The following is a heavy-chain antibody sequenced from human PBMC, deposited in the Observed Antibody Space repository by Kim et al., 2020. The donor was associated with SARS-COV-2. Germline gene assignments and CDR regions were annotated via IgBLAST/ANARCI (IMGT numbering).Heavy chain of an antibody. Sequence: GGSLRLSCAASGFIIDSEWMSWVRQAPGKGPEWVANINRAGDEKNYVGSVKGRFSISRDSAKNSLYLQMNSLRDEDTAVYYCAREPSAESTWGQGTLVTVSS. CDR3: AREPSAEST. J-gene: IGHJ5*02. CDR1: GFIIDSEW. CDR2: INRAGDEK. V-gene: IGHV3-7*03.